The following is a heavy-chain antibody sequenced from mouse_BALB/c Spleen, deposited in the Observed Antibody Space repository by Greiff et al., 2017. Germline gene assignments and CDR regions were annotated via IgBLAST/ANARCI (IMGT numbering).Heavy chain of an antibody. CDR3: ARGTYYFDY. D-gene: IGHD3-3*01. J-gene: IGHJ2*01. V-gene: IGHV5-17*02. CDR1: GFTFSSFG. CDR2: ISSGSSTI. Sequence: DVMLVESGGGLVQPGGSRKLSCAASGFTFSSFGMHWVRQAPEKGLEWVAYISSGSSTIYYADTVKGRFTISRDNPKNTLFLQMTSLRSEDTAMYCCARGTYYFDYWGQGTTLTVSS.